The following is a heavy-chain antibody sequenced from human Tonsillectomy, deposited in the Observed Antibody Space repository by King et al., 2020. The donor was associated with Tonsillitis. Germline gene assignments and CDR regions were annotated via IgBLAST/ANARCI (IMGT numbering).Heavy chain of an antibody. J-gene: IGHJ4*02. D-gene: IGHD2-2*01. CDR2: ISGSGGST. V-gene: IGHV3-23*01. CDR3: AADFFAEPAVILEY. CDR1: GSTFSNRA. Sequence: VQLLESGGGLVQSGGSLRLSCAASGSTFSNRAMSWVRQAPGKGLEWISAISGSGGSTYYAESVKGRFTISRDNSKNTPYLHMNSLGPEDTAVYYCAADFFAEPAVILEYWGQGTLVTVSS.